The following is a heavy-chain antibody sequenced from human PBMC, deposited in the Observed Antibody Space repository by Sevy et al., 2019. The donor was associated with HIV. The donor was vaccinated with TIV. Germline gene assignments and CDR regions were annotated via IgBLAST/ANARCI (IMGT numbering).Heavy chain of an antibody. CDR3: AREENRELGTIPLDS. CDR1: GFTFSHHN. Sequence: GGSLRLSCAASGFTFSHHNMNWVRQAPGKGLEWISCISKSGSTTYFADSVRGRFTISRDNAKNALLLEMHSLTDEDTAVYYCAREENRELGTIPLDSWGRGIQVTVSS. V-gene: IGHV3-48*02. CDR2: ISKSGSTT. D-gene: IGHD7-27*01. J-gene: IGHJ4*02.